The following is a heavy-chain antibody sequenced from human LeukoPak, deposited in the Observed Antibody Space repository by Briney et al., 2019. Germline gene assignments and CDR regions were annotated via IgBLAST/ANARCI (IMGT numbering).Heavy chain of an antibody. CDR3: AKRAMVRGHDY. J-gene: IGHJ4*02. D-gene: IGHD3-10*01. Sequence: GRSLRLSCAASGFTFSSYGMHWVRQAPGKGLEWVAVISYDGSNKYYADSVKGRFTISRDNSKNTLYLQMNSLRAEDTAVYYCAKRAMVRGHDYWGQGTLVTVSS. CDR2: ISYDGSNK. V-gene: IGHV3-30*18. CDR1: GFTFSSYG.